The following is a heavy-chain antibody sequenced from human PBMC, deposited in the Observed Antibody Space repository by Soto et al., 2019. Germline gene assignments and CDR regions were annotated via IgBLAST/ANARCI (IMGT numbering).Heavy chain of an antibody. J-gene: IGHJ4*02. V-gene: IGHV4-39*01. Sequence: QLQLQESGPGLVKPSETLSLTCTVSGGSISSSSYYWGWIRQPPAKGLEWIGSIYYSGSTYYNPSLKSRVTISVDTSKNQYSLKMSSVPAADTVVYYCARFSSSWYYWCQGTLVTVSS. CDR3: ARFSSSWYY. CDR2: IYYSGST. CDR1: GGSISSSSYY. D-gene: IGHD6-13*01.